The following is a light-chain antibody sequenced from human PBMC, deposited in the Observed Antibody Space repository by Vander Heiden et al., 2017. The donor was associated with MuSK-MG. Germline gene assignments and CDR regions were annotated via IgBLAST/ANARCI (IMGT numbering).Light chain of an antibody. V-gene: IGLV7-46*01. CDR3: LLSYSGARFVV. CDR1: TGAVTSGHY. J-gene: IGLJ2*01. Sequence: QAVVTQEPSLTVSPGGTVTPTCGSSTGAVTSGHYPYWFQQKPGQAPRTLIYDTSNKHSWTPARFSGSLLGGKAALTLSGAQPEDEAEYYCLLSYSGARFVVFGGGTKLTVL. CDR2: DTS.